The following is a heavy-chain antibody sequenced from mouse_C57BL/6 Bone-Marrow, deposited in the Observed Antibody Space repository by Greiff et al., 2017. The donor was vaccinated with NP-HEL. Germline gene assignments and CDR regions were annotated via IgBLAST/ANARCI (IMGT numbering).Heavy chain of an antibody. CDR3: ARDGNYVPECAY. CDR2: ISDGGSYT. D-gene: IGHD2-1*01. V-gene: IGHV5-4*01. CDR1: GFTFSSYA. J-gene: IGHJ3*01. Sequence: DVHLVESGGGLVKPGGSLKLSCAASGFTFSSYAMSWVRQTPEKRLEWVATISDGGSYTYYPDNVKGRFTISRDNAKNNLYLQMSHLKSEDTAMYYCARDGNYVPECAYWGQGTLVTVSA.